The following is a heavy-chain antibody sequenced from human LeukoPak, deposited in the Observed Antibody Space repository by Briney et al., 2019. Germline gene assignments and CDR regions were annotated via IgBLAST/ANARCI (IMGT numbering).Heavy chain of an antibody. CDR2: ISGSGGST. V-gene: IGHV3-23*01. J-gene: IGHJ4*02. CDR3: ARAAYYYDSSGFPLFDY. D-gene: IGHD3-22*01. Sequence: GGFLRLSCAASGFTFSSYGMSWVRQAPGKGLEWVSAISGSGGSTYYADSVKGRFTISRDNSKNTLYLQMNSLRAEDTAVYYCARAAYYYDSSGFPLFDYWGQGTLVTVSS. CDR1: GFTFSSYG.